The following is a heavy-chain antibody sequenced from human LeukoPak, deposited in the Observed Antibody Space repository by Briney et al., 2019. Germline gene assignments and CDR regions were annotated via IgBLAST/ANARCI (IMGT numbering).Heavy chain of an antibody. CDR2: IYTSGST. J-gene: IGHJ4*02. D-gene: IGHD3-16*01. CDR3: ARDGGLRLGEPYYFDS. CDR1: AGSISTDY. Sequence: PSETLSLTCTVSAGSISTDYWNWIRQPAGKGLEWIGRIYTSGSTNYNSSLKSRVTMSIDTSKNQFSLNLNSVTAADTAVYYCARDGGLRLGEPYYFDSWGQGTLVTVSS. V-gene: IGHV4-4*07.